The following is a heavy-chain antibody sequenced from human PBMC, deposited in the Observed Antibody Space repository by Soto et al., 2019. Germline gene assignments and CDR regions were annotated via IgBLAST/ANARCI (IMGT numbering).Heavy chain of an antibody. Sequence: PGGSLRLSCAASGFTFSSDAMSWVRQAPGKGLEWVSAISGSGGSTYYADSVKGRFTISRDNSKNTLYLQMNSLRAEDTAVYYCAKPGYCSSTSCYEGGVGYYYYYMDVWGKGTTVTVSS. D-gene: IGHD2-2*01. J-gene: IGHJ6*03. CDR3: AKPGYCSSTSCYEGGVGYYYYYMDV. CDR1: GFTFSSDA. V-gene: IGHV3-23*01. CDR2: ISGSGGST.